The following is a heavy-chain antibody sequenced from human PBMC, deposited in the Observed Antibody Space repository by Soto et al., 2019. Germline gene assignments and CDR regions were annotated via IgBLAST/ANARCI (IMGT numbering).Heavy chain of an antibody. J-gene: IGHJ6*02. CDR2: IYHSGST. CDR1: GGSVSSNSYS. V-gene: IGHV4-4*02. D-gene: IGHD3-22*01. Sequence: SETLSLTCTVSGGSVSSNSYSWSWVRQPPGKGLEWIGEIYHSGSTNYNPSLKSRVTISVDKSKNQFSLKLSSVTAADTAVYYCARSPDSSGYYPRRYYYGMDVWGQGTTVTVSS. CDR3: ARSPDSSGYYPRRYYYGMDV.